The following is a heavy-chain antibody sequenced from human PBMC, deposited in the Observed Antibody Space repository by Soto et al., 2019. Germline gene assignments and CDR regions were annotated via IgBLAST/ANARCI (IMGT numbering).Heavy chain of an antibody. V-gene: IGHV4-30-2*01. CDR2: MYHSGNT. CDR3: ARVTPATPYYAMDV. J-gene: IGHJ6*02. CDR1: GGSMNSGSYS. D-gene: IGHD2-15*01. Sequence: PSETLSLTCAVSGGSMNSGSYSWSWIRQPPGKGLEWIGYMYHSGNTYYSPSLESRATISVDRSKNQFSLNLTSVTAADTAVYYCARVTPATPYYAMDVWGRGTTVTVS.